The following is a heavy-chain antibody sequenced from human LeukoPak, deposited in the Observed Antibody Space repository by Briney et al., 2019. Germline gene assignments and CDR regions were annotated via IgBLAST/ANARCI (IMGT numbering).Heavy chain of an antibody. CDR2: ISPGGGPT. J-gene: IGHJ4*02. D-gene: IGHD5-12*01. CDR1: GFPFSSHG. CDR3: AKDGAWLRFDD. Sequence: GGSLRLPCAGSGFPFSSHGMNWVRQAPGKGLEWVSGISPGGGPTYYADSVKGRFTISRDDSKNTLYLQMKNLRAEDTAVYYCAKDGAWLRFDDWGQGILVTVSS. V-gene: IGHV3-23*01.